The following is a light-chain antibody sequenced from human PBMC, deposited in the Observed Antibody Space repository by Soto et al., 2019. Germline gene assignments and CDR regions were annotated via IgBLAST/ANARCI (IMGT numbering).Light chain of an antibody. CDR1: QSVSSN. Sequence: EVVMTQSPATLSVSPGERATLSCRASQSVSSNLAWYQQKPGQAPTLLIYGASTRATGIPARFRGSGSGTEFTLTISSLQSEDFAVYYCQQYNNWPPITFGQGTRLEIK. CDR3: QQYNNWPPIT. V-gene: IGKV3-15*01. CDR2: GAS. J-gene: IGKJ5*01.